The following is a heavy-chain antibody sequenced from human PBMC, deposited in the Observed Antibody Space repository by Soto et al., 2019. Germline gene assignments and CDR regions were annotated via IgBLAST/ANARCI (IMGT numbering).Heavy chain of an antibody. Sequence: SETMSLTCAVSGYSISSGYYWGWLRQPPGKGLEWIGSIYHGGSTYYNPSLNSRVTLSIDMTNNHVSLILNSVTAADTAVYYCARVGTWVPYHYDSRPFPLLKWLDPWGQGAIVTVS. D-gene: IGHD3-22*01. CDR3: ARVGTWVPYHYDSRPFPLLKWLDP. CDR2: IYHGGST. V-gene: IGHV4-38-2*01. J-gene: IGHJ5*02. CDR1: GYSISSGYY.